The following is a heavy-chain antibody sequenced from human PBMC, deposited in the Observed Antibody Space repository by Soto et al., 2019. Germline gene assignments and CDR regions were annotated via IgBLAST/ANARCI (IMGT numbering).Heavy chain of an antibody. V-gene: IGHV3-74*01. CDR3: ARDGGWIDC. Sequence: EVQLVESGGGLVQPGGSLRLSCAASGFTFSSYWMHWVRQAPGKGLVWVSRTNTDGSSTGYADSVKGRFTISRDNAKNALYLQMNGPCAEDTAVYDCARDGGWIDCWGQGTLVTVSS. CDR1: GFTFSSYW. J-gene: IGHJ4*02. CDR2: TNTDGSST. D-gene: IGHD6-19*01.